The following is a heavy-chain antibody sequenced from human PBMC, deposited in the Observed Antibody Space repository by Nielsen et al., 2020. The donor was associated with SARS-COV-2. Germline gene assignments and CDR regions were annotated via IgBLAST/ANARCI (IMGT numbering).Heavy chain of an antibody. CDR1: GYSIGRGYY. Sequence: SETLSLTCNVTGYSIGRGYYWAWIRPSPGKGLEWIGSIYHSGSTTYNPSLKSRATISVDTSKNQFSLKLSSVTAADSAVYYCARGGYNIYDFDYWGRGTLVTVSP. CDR3: ARGGYNIYDFDY. D-gene: IGHD3-22*01. CDR2: IYHSGST. V-gene: IGHV4-38-2*02. J-gene: IGHJ4*02.